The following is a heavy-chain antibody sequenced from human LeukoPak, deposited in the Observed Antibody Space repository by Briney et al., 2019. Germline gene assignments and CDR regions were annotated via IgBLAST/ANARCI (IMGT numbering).Heavy chain of an antibody. Sequence: ASVKVSCKASGYTFTDYYMYWVRQAPGQGLEWMGWINPNSGGTNYAQKFQGRVTMTRDTSIRTAYMELSRLRSDDTAVYYCARLAGVWGSYRYRGNFDYWGQGTLVTVSS. J-gene: IGHJ4*02. D-gene: IGHD3-16*02. CDR1: GYTFTDYY. CDR2: INPNSGGT. CDR3: ARLAGVWGSYRYRGNFDY. V-gene: IGHV1-2*02.